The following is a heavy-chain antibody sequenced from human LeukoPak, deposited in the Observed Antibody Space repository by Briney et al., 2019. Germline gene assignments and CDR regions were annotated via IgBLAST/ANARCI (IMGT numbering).Heavy chain of an antibody. CDR2: IKQDGSEK. J-gene: IGHJ4*02. Sequence: PGGSLRLSCAASGFTLSSYWMSWVRQAPGKGLEWVANIKQDGSEKYYVDSVKGRFTISRDNAKNSLYLQMNSLRAEDTAVYYCARSRPVITFGGAPYYFDYWGQGTLVTVSS. D-gene: IGHD3-16*01. CDR3: ARSRPVITFGGAPYYFDY. V-gene: IGHV3-7*01. CDR1: GFTLSSYW.